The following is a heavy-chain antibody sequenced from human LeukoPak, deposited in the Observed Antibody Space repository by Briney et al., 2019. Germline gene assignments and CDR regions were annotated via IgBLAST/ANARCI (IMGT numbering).Heavy chain of an antibody. D-gene: IGHD5-18*01. CDR3: ARDQYSYAHAAH. CDR2: IWYDGSKK. Sequence: TGGSLRLSCAASGFTFSRYGMHWVRQGPGKGLEWVAVIWYDGSKKYYADSVKGRFTISRDNSKNTLYLQMNSLRAEDTAVYYCARDQYSYAHAAHWGQGTLVTVSS. J-gene: IGHJ4*02. V-gene: IGHV3-33*01. CDR1: GFTFSRYG.